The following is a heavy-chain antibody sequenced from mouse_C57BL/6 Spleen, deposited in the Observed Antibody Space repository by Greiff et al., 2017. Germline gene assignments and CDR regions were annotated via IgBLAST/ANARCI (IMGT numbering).Heavy chain of an antibody. Sequence: VVKPGASVKLSCKASGYTFTEYTIHWVKQRSGQGLEWIGWFYPGSGSIKYNEKFKDKATLTADKSSSTVYMELSRLTSEDSAVYFCARHDYYGSRGYYFDYWGQGTTLTVSS. CDR3: ARHDYYGSRGYYFDY. V-gene: IGHV1-62-2*01. CDR2: FYPGSGSI. D-gene: IGHD1-1*01. J-gene: IGHJ2*01. CDR1: GYTFTEYT.